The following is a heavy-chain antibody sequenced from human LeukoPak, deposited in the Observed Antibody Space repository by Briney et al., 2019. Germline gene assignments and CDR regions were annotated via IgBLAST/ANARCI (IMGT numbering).Heavy chain of an antibody. J-gene: IGHJ6*02. Sequence: GGSLRLSCAASGFTFSSYARHWVRQAPGKGLEYVSAISSNGDSTYYANSVKGTFTISRDNSKNTLYLQMGSLRPEDMAVYYCARARMPSGDLYYYGMDVWGQGTTVTVSS. CDR1: GFTFSSYA. CDR2: ISSNGDST. D-gene: IGHD3-10*01. CDR3: ARARMPSGDLYYYGMDV. V-gene: IGHV3-64*01.